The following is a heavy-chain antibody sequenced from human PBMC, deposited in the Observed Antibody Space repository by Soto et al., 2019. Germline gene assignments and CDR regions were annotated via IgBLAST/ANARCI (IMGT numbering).Heavy chain of an antibody. CDR1: GFTFSSYS. D-gene: IGHD5-18*01. CDR3: ARYYNYDYSFGY. CDR2: ISSSSSYI. Sequence: GGSLRLSCAASGFTFSSYSMNWVRQAPGKGLEWVSCISSSSSYINYADSVKGRFTISRDNAKNSLYLQMNSLRAEDTAVYYCARYYNYDYSFGYWGQGTLVTVSS. J-gene: IGHJ4*02. V-gene: IGHV3-21*01.